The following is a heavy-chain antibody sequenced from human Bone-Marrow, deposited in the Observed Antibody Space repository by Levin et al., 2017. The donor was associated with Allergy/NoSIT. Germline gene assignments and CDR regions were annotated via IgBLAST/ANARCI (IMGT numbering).Heavy chain of an antibody. CDR2: ISYDGSSK. Sequence: GGSLRLSCVASGFIFSNYDMHWVRQAPGKGLEWVAIISYDGSSKFYADSVRGRFTISRDNSKNTLYLQMNSLRPEDTAVYYCARPQLDYHGSGSDYGVDVWGQGTTVTVSS. CDR3: ARPQLDYHGSGSDYGVDV. J-gene: IGHJ6*02. CDR1: GFIFSNYD. D-gene: IGHD3-10*01. V-gene: IGHV3-30-3*01.